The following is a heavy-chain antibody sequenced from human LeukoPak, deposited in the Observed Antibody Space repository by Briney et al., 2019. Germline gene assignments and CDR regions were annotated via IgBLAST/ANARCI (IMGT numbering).Heavy chain of an antibody. CDR1: GYTFTGYY. Sequence: ASVKVSCKASGYTFTGYYMHWVRQAPGQGLEWMGWIDPSSGGTNYAQKFQGRVTMTRDTSISTAYMELSRLRSDDTAVYYCARDPRYCSGGSCYYFDYWGQGTLVTVSS. J-gene: IGHJ4*02. CDR2: IDPSSGGT. CDR3: ARDPRYCSGGSCYYFDY. D-gene: IGHD2-15*01. V-gene: IGHV1-2*02.